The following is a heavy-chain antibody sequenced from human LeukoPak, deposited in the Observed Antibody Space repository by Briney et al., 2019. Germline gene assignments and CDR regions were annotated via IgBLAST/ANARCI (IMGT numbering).Heavy chain of an antibody. CDR3: ARETYLDTGGLDY. CDR1: GFTFSSYA. V-gene: IGHV3-21*01. CDR2: ISSSSSYI. J-gene: IGHJ4*02. D-gene: IGHD2-8*02. Sequence: GGSLRLSCAASGFTFSSYAMSWVRQAPGKGLEWVSSISSSSSYIYYADSVKGRFTISRDNAKNSLYLQMNSLRAEDTAFYYCARETYLDTGGLDYWGQGSLVTVSS.